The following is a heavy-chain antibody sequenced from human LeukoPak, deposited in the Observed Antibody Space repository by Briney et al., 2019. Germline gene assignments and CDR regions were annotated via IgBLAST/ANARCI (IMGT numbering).Heavy chain of an antibody. CDR2: ISGSGGTT. CDR3: AKRLDYGEAFDI. Sequence: PGGSLRLSCAASGFTFSSYAMSWVRQAPGKGLEWVSNISGSGGTTNYADSVKGRFTISRDNSKNTLYLQMNSLRAEDTAVYYCAKRLDYGEAFDIWGQGTMVTVSS. CDR1: GFTFSSYA. V-gene: IGHV3-23*01. J-gene: IGHJ3*02. D-gene: IGHD4-17*01.